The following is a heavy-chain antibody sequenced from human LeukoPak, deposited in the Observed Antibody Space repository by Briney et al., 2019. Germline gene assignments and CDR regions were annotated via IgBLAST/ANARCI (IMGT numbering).Heavy chain of an antibody. CDR2: INHSGST. Sequence: SETRSLTCAVYGGSCSGYDWSWIRQPPGKGLEWIGEINHSGSTNYNPSLKSRVTISVDTSKNQFSLKLSSVTAADTAVYYCARGLLWFGELSLDYWGQGTLVTVSS. CDR1: GGSCSGYD. CDR3: ARGLLWFGELSLDY. V-gene: IGHV4-34*01. J-gene: IGHJ4*02. D-gene: IGHD3-10*01.